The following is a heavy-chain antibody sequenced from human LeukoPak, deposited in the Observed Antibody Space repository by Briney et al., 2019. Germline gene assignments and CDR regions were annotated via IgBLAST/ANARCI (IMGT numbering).Heavy chain of an antibody. CDR2: ISTDGSKR. CDR3: ARVQSGSDAFDI. CDR1: GFAFSTYA. Sequence: GGSLRLSCAASGFAFSTYAMHWVRQAPGKGPEWVAAISTDGSKRFYADSVKGRFTFSRDNSENTLYLQMNSLRVEDTATYYCARVQSGSDAFDIWGQGRMVTVSS. V-gene: IGHV3-30-3*01. J-gene: IGHJ3*02.